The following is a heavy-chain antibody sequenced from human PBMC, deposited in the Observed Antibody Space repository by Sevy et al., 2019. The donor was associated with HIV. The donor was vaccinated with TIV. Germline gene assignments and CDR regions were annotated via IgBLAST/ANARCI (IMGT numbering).Heavy chain of an antibody. CDR3: ASSREPHFAYDSSGYLDAFDI. D-gene: IGHD3-22*01. CDR1: GFTFSDYY. CDR2: ISSSGSTI. Sequence: GGSLRLSCAASGFTFSDYYMSWIRQAPGKGLEWVSYISSSGSTIYYADSVKGRFTISRDNAKNSLYRQMNSLRAEDTAVYYCASSREPHFAYDSSGYLDAFDIWGQGTMVTVSS. V-gene: IGHV3-11*01. J-gene: IGHJ3*02.